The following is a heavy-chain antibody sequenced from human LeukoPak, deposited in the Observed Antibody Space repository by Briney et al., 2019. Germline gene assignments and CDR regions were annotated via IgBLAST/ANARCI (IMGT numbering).Heavy chain of an antibody. D-gene: IGHD1-14*01. CDR1: GFTFNNYA. CDR3: AKVSGGGLYYDGMDV. J-gene: IGHJ6*02. CDR2: ISGSGGTT. Sequence: PGGSLRLSRAASGFTFNNYAMNGVRQAPGKGLEWVSVISGSGGTTYYADSVKGRFTTSRDSSKNTLYLQMNSLRAEDTAVYYCAKVSGGGLYYDGMDVWGQGTTVTVSS. V-gene: IGHV3-23*01.